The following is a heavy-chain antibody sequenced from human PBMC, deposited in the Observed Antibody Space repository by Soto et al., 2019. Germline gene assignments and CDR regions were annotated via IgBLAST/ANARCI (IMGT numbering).Heavy chain of an antibody. CDR1: GFSLSSGGHY. D-gene: IGHD2-8*01. CDR3: ARGDHRGYFAIVTNY. J-gene: IGHJ4*02. V-gene: IGHV4-31*03. CDR2: IYDSVNT. Sequence: PSETLSLTCTVSGFSLSSGGHYWSRLRQPPGEVLEWIGHIYDSVNTYYSPSLRSRVTISADMSKNQFSLNLRSVTAADTAVYYCARGDHRGYFAIVTNYWGQGTLVTVSS.